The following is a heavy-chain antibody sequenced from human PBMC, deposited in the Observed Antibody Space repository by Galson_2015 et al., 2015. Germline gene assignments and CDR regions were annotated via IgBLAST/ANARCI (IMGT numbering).Heavy chain of an antibody. CDR2: IDPGDSDV. J-gene: IGHJ5*02. Sequence: QAGAEVKKPGESLTISCKASGYTFGTYWIGWVRQMPGKGLEWMGIIDPGDSDVTYSPSFQCRVTMFSDKSLSTAYLHWSSLKASDTAIYYCARHVGSVLVVGSSNWFDPWGQGTLVTVSS. CDR3: ARHVGSVLVVGSSNWFDP. V-gene: IGHV5-51*01. CDR1: GYTFGTYW. D-gene: IGHD2-15*01.